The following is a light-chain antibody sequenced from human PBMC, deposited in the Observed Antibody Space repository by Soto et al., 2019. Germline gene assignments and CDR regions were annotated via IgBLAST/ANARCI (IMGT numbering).Light chain of an antibody. CDR3: QQTYDVPRP. CDR1: QNIPGY. V-gene: IGKV1-39*01. J-gene: IGKJ1*01. CDR2: AAS. Sequence: IQMTQYPSSLSASVGDRVTITCRSSQNIPGYLSWFQQKPGRAPKLLINAASRLQSGVPARFSGSESGTDFTLTISSLQPEDFATYYCQQTYDVPRPFGQGTKVDIK.